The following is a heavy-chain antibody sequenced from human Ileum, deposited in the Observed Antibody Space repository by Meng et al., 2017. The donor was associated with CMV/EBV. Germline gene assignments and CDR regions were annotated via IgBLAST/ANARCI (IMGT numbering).Heavy chain of an antibody. CDR1: GFSFSSYW. CDR3: ARDLVGTKATFDY. D-gene: IGHD1-26*01. J-gene: IGHJ4*02. Sequence: GGSLRLSCAASGFSFSSYWMTWVRQAPGKGLEWVANIREDAGDIYYAGAVKGRFTISRDNAKNLVYLEMNSLRAEDTAVYYCARDLVGTKATFDYWGQGTLVTVSS. CDR2: IREDAGDI. V-gene: IGHV3-7*01.